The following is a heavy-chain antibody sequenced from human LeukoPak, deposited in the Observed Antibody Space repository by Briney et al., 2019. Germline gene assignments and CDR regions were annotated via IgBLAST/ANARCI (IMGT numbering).Heavy chain of an antibody. V-gene: IGHV4-34*01. J-gene: IGHJ5*02. D-gene: IGHD1-7*01. Sequence: SETLSLTCAVYGGSFSGYYWSWIRQPPGKGVEWIGEINHSGSTNYNPSLKSRVTISVDTSKNQFSLKLSSVTAADTAVYYCARGITWNYVDRFDPWGQGTLVTVSS. CDR2: INHSGST. CDR1: GGSFSGYY. CDR3: ARGITWNYVDRFDP.